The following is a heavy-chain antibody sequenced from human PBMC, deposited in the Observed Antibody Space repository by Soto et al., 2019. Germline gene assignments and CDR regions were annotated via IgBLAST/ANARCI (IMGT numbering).Heavy chain of an antibody. J-gene: IGHJ4*01. D-gene: IGHD6-6*01. CDR3: ARAQCRIAARPFAY. CDR1: GDLVSRNRVA. CDR2: TYNRSKWYN. V-gene: IGHV6-1*01. Sequence: HPLTDALPGDLVSRNRVAPNLIRQSPSRGLEWLGRTYNRSKWYNDYAVSLKSRITISPDTSKNQFSLQLNSVTPEDAAVYDCARAQCRIAARPFAYWGHGTPVTVSS.